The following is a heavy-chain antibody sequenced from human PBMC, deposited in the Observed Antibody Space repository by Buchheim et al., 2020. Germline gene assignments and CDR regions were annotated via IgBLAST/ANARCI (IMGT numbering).Heavy chain of an antibody. CDR3: ARVPRSAYCGGDCYWNFDY. CDR2: IIPIFGTA. D-gene: IGHD2-21*02. V-gene: IGHV1-69*01. CDR1: GGTFSSYA. Sequence: QVQLVQSGAEVKKPGSSVKVSCKASGGTFSSYAISWVRQAPGQGLEWMGGIIPIFGTANYAQKFQGRVTITADESTSTAYMELSRLRSDDTAVYYCARVPRSAYCGGDCYWNFDYWGQGTL. J-gene: IGHJ4*02.